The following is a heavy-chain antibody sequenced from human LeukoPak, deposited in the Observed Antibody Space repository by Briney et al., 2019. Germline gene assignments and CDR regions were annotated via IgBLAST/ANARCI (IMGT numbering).Heavy chain of an antibody. D-gene: IGHD2-15*01. V-gene: IGHV1-18*01. CDR3: ARAVYCSGGSCYHSFDY. CDR1: GYTFTSYG. J-gene: IGHJ4*02. CDR2: ISAYNGNT. Sequence: ASVKVSCKASGYTFTSYGISWVRQAPGQGLEWMGWISAYNGNTNCAQKLQGRVTMTTDTSTSTAYMELRSLRSDDTAVYYCARAVYCSGGSCYHSFDYWGQGTLVTVSS.